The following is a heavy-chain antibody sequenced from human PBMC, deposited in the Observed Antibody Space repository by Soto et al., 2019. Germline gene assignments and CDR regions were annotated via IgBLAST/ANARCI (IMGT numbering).Heavy chain of an antibody. Sequence: EVQLVESGGGLVKPGGSLRLSCAASGFTFSSYSMNWVRQAPGKGLERVSSISSSSSYIYYADSVKGRFTISRDNAKNSLYLQMNSLRAADTAVYYWARDQSYSGYDLLNDAFDIWGQGRMVTVSS. V-gene: IGHV3-21*01. D-gene: IGHD5-12*01. CDR2: ISSSSSYI. CDR3: ARDQSYSGYDLLNDAFDI. J-gene: IGHJ3*02. CDR1: GFTFSSYS.